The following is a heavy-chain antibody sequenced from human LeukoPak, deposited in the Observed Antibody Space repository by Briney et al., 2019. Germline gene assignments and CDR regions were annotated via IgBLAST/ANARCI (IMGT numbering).Heavy chain of an antibody. J-gene: IGHJ6*03. D-gene: IGHD6-13*01. CDR3: AKEGSSWFYYMDV. CDR2: ISYDGSNK. Sequence: GRSLRLSCAASGFTFSSYGMHWVRQAPGKGLEWVAVISYDGSNKYYADSVKGRFTISRDNSKNTLYLQMNSLRAEDTAVYYCAKEGSSWFYYMDVWGKGTTVTVSS. V-gene: IGHV3-30*18. CDR1: GFTFSSYG.